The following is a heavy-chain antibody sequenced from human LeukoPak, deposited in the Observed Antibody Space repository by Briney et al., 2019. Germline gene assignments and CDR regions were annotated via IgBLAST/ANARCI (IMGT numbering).Heavy chain of an antibody. V-gene: IGHV1-18*01. D-gene: IGHD6-19*01. CDR1: GYRFRNYG. J-gene: IGHJ4*02. CDR2: TGTYNGHT. CDR3: ARGRLRRVPYSKVAGALYY. Sequence: GASVKVSRKASGYRFRNYGITWVRQAPAQGLEWMGWTGTYNGHTDYAQKYQGRVTITADTPTTTAHMELSSLRSNNTPENYGARGRLRRVPYSKVAGALYYWGQGTRVTVSS.